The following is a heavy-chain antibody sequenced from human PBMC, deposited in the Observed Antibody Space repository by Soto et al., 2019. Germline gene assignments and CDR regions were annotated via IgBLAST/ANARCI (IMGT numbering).Heavy chain of an antibody. V-gene: IGHV3-30-3*01. CDR3: VREDGKVGTNSAFDY. D-gene: IGHD1-26*01. CDR2: VSYDGSNE. Sequence: QVQLVESGGGVVQPGASLRLSCAASGFTFTNYGFHWVRLAPGKGLEWVAVVSYDGSNEYYADSVKGRFTVSRDDSKSTLYLQMDRLRAEDTALYYCVREDGKVGTNSAFDYWGLGALVTVSS. CDR1: GFTFTNYG. J-gene: IGHJ4*02.